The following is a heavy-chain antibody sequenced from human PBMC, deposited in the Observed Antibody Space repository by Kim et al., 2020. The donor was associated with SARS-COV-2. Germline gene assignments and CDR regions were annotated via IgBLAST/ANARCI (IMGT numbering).Heavy chain of an antibody. D-gene: IGHD6-6*01. V-gene: IGHV3-23*01. CDR1: GITFNNYA. Sequence: GGSLRLSCVVSGITFNNYAMSWVRQAPGKGPEWVSGISGSGITTFYADSVKGRFTISRDNSTNTVYLLINSLRAEDTAPYYCAKDTRPGITEYSSSFYF. J-gene: IGHJ4*01. CDR2: ISGSGITT. CDR3: AKDTRPGITEYSSSFYF.